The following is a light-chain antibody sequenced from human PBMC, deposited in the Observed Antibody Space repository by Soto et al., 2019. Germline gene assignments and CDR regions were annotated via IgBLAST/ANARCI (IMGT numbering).Light chain of an antibody. J-gene: IGKJ1*01. V-gene: IGKV1-39*01. CDR2: RAS. Sequence: DIQMTQSPSSPSASVGDRVTITCRASQSIRSYLNWYQQKPGKAPKLLISRASSLHSGVPSRFSGSLSGTDFTLTISSLQPEDFAAYYCQHSYNAPWTFGQGTKVDIK. CDR3: QHSYNAPWT. CDR1: QSIRSY.